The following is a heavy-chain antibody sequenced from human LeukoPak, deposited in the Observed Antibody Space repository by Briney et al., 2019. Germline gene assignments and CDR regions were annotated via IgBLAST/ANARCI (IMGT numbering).Heavy chain of an antibody. Sequence: SETLSLTCTVSGGSISSYYWSWIRQPPGKGLEWIGHTYYSGSTNYNPSLKSRVTISIDTSKNQFSLRLSSVTAADTAVYYCARGAAGYSYGWGQGTLVTVSS. CDR3: ARGAAGYSYG. D-gene: IGHD5-18*01. V-gene: IGHV4-59*01. CDR1: GGSISSYY. J-gene: IGHJ4*02. CDR2: TYYSGST.